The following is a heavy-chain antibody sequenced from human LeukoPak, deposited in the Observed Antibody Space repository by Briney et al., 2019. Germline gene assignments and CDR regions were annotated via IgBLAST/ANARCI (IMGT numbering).Heavy chain of an antibody. J-gene: IGHJ4*02. CDR3: ARDSEGGATSGDY. D-gene: IGHD1-26*01. CDR2: INPNSGGT. Sequence: ASVKVSCKASGYTFTGYYMHWVRQAPGQGLEWMGWINPNSGGTNYAQKFQGRVTMTRDTSISTAYMELSRLRSDDTAVYFCARDSEGGATSGDYWGQGTLVTVSS. V-gene: IGHV1-2*02. CDR1: GYTFTGYY.